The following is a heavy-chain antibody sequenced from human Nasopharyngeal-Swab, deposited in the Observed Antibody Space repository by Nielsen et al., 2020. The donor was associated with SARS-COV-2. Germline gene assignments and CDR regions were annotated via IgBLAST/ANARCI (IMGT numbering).Heavy chain of an antibody. CDR3: ARSATGDILTGYYFDY. J-gene: IGHJ4*02. CDR1: GFTFSSYS. CDR2: ISSSGSTI. Sequence: GESLKISCAASGFTFSSYSMNWVRQAPGKGLEWVSYISSSGSTIYYADSVKGRFTISRDNAKNSLYLQMNSLRAEDTAVYYCARSATGDILTGYYFDYWGQGTLVTVSS. D-gene: IGHD3-9*01. V-gene: IGHV3-48*04.